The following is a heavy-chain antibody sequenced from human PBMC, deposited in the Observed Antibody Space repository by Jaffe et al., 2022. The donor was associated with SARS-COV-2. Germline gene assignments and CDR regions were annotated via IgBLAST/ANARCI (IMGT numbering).Heavy chain of an antibody. CDR3: VKDSPNGSVDY. J-gene: IGHJ4*02. D-gene: IGHD1-26*01. V-gene: IGHV3-30*02. Sequence: QVQLVESGGGVVQPGGSLGLSCVASGFTFSSYNMHWVRQAPGKGLECVAIILRDGSNKEYGASVRGRFTVSRDNSKSTLYLQLNSLRVEDTAMYYCVKDSPNGSVDYWGQGTLVTVSS. CDR2: ILRDGSNK. CDR1: GFTFSSYN.